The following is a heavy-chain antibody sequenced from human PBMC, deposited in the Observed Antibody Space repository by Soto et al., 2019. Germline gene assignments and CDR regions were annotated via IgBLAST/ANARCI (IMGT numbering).Heavy chain of an antibody. CDR1: GYTFTGYA. Sequence: QVQLVQSRAEEKKPGASVKVSCKASGYTFTGYAMHWVRQAPGQRLEWMGWINAGNGNPKYSQKFQGIVTITRVTSASTAYIELSSLRSEDTAVYYCARAVAVPSDFDYWGQGTLVTVSS. V-gene: IGHV1-3*05. CDR2: INAGNGNP. D-gene: IGHD6-19*01. J-gene: IGHJ4*02. CDR3: ARAVAVPSDFDY.